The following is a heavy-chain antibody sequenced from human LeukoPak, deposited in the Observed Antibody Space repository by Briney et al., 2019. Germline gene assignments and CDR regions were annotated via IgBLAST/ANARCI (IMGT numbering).Heavy chain of an antibody. J-gene: IGHJ4*02. CDR2: IYGGGSGST. CDR1: GFTFSKYT. CDR3: AKDFTPDGVWDIDY. Sequence: GGSLRLSCVASGFTFSKYTMSWVRQAPGKGLEWVSGIYGGGSGSTFYAESVKGRFTISRDNSKNTLYLQMNSLRDEDTAIYYCAKDFTPDGVWDIDYWGRGTLITVSS. D-gene: IGHD4-17*01. V-gene: IGHV3-23*01.